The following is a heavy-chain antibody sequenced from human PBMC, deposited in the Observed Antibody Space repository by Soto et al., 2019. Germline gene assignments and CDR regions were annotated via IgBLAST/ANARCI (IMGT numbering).Heavy chain of an antibody. CDR2: MSGSGETT. D-gene: IGHD3-10*01. J-gene: IGHJ4*02. V-gene: IGHV3-23*01. Sequence: EVQLLESGGGLVQPGGSLRLSCAASGFSFSNYAMSWVRQAPGKGLQWVSTMSGSGETTYYAGSVKGRFTISRDTSKNPLKLQMRSLKAEDTAVYYCAKCRSWFYYGAVDYWGQGTMITVSP. CDR3: AKCRSWFYYGAVDY. CDR1: GFSFSNYA.